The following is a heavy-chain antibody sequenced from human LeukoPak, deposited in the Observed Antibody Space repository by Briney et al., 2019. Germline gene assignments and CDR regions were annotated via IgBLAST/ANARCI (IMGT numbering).Heavy chain of an antibody. CDR1: GGSISSYY. D-gene: IGHD2-15*01. CDR2: IYYTGGT. V-gene: IGHV4-59*08. J-gene: IGHJ4*02. Sequence: PSETLSLTCTVSGGSISSYYWSWIRQPPGKGLEYVGYIYYTGGTNYNPSLKSRVTVSLDTSNNQFSLKLTSVTATDTAVYYCARLGFCRGDNCLDDYWGQGTLVTVSS. CDR3: ARLGFCRGDNCLDDY.